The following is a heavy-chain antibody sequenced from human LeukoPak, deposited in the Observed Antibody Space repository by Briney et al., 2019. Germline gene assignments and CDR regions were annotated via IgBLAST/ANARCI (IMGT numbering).Heavy chain of an antibody. V-gene: IGHV4-61*02. Sequence: SETLSLTCTVSGGSISSSSYYWSWIRQPAGKGLEWIGRIYTSGSTNYNPSLKSRVTMSVDTSKNQFSLKLSSVTAADTAVYYCAKQKVGAGYYFDYWGQGTLVTVSS. D-gene: IGHD3-10*01. CDR2: IYTSGST. CDR3: AKQKVGAGYYFDY. CDR1: GGSISSSSYY. J-gene: IGHJ4*02.